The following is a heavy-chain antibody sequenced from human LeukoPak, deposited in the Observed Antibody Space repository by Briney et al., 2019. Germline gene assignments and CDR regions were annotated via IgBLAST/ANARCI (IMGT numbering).Heavy chain of an antibody. V-gene: IGHV4-34*01. Sequence: SETLSLTCAVYGGSFSGYYWSWIRQPPGKGLEWIGEINHSGSTNYNPSLKSRVTISVDTSKNQFSLKLSSVTAADTAVYYCARLDSGYDFKGNFDYWGQGTLVTVSS. J-gene: IGHJ4*02. CDR3: ARLDSGYDFKGNFDY. CDR2: INHSGST. CDR1: GGSFSGYY. D-gene: IGHD5-12*01.